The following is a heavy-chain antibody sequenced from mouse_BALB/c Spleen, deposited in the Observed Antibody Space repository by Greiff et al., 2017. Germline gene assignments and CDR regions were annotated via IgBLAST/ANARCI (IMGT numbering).Heavy chain of an antibody. CDR2: IYPGDGDT. J-gene: IGHJ2*01. CDR3: ARGEGFLDY. CDR1: GYAFSSYW. Sequence: VKLMESGAELVRPGSSVKISCKASGYAFSSYWMNWVKQRPGQGLEWIGQIYPGDGDTNYNGKFKGKATLTADKSSSTAYMQLSSLTSEDSAVYFCARGEGFLDYWGQGTTLTVSS. V-gene: IGHV1-80*01.